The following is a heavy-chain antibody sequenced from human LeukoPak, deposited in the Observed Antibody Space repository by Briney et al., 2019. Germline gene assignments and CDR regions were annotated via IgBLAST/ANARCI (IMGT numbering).Heavy chain of an antibody. D-gene: IGHD2-8*01. Sequence: GGSLRLSCAASGFTFKTYAMNWVRQAPGKGLEWLSGISGSGNGTYYADSVKGRFTISRDNAKNSLYLQMNSLRAEDTAVYYCARDSPNIINWFDPWGQGTLVTVSS. CDR2: ISGSGNGT. J-gene: IGHJ5*02. V-gene: IGHV3-21*01. CDR1: GFTFKTYA. CDR3: ARDSPNIINWFDP.